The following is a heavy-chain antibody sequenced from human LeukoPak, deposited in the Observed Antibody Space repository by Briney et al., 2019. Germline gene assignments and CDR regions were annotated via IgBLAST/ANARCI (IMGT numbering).Heavy chain of an antibody. CDR3: AKGKVRSAGRHYYYMDV. V-gene: IGHV3-23*01. J-gene: IGHJ6*03. CDR2: ISGSGGST. Sequence: PGGSLRLSCAASGFTFSSYAMSWVRQAPGKGLEWVSAISGSGGSTYYADFVKGRFTISRDNSKNTLYLQMNSLRAEDTAVYYCAKGKVRSAGRHYYYMDVWGKGTTVTVSS. CDR1: GFTFSSYA. D-gene: IGHD6-25*01.